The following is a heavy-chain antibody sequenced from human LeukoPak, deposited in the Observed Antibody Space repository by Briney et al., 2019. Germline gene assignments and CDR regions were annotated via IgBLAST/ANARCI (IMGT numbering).Heavy chain of an antibody. CDR1: GYTFTSYD. J-gene: IGHJ5*02. Sequence: VASVKVSCKASGYTFTSYDINWVRQATGQGLEWMGWMNPNSGNTGYAQKFQGRVTMTRNTSISTAYMELSSLGSEDTAVYNCARERAAADWFDPWGQGTLVTVSS. CDR2: MNPNSGNT. V-gene: IGHV1-8*01. CDR3: ARERAAADWFDP. D-gene: IGHD6-13*01.